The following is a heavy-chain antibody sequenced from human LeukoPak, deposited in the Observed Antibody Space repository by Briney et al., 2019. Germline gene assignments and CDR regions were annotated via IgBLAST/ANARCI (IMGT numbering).Heavy chain of an antibody. J-gene: IGHJ6*03. D-gene: IGHD3-22*01. Sequence: SVKVSCKASGGTFSSYAISWVRQAPGQGLEWMGGIIPIFGTANYAQKFQGRVTITTDESTSTAYMELSSLRSEDTAVYYCARAGYYDSSGHSILYYYYYMDVWGKGTTVTVSS. CDR1: GGTFSSYA. CDR2: IIPIFGTA. V-gene: IGHV1-69*05. CDR3: ARAGYYDSSGHSILYYYYYMDV.